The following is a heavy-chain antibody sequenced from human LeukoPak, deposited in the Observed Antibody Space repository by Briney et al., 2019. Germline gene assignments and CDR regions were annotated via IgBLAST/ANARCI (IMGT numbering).Heavy chain of an antibody. Sequence: SETLSLTCTVSGASISSGGYYWSWVRQHPGKGLEWIGYIYYSGSTYYNPSLKSRLTISVDTSKNQFSLKLSSVTAADTAVYYCATLWLEDYYGMDVWGQGTTVTVSS. J-gene: IGHJ6*02. D-gene: IGHD6-19*01. CDR2: IYYSGST. V-gene: IGHV4-31*03. CDR3: ATLWLEDYYGMDV. CDR1: GASISSGGYY.